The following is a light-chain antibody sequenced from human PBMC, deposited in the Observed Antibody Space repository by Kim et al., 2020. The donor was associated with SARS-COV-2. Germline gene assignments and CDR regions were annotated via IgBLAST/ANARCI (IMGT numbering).Light chain of an antibody. Sequence: ESVGDRLTITCRAGQGLGSWLAWYQQKPGKPPNLLIYAASRLQDGVPSRFSASESGTDFTLTITSVQPEDFATYFCQQAKAFPITFGQGTRLEIK. CDR1: QGLGSW. CDR2: AAS. V-gene: IGKV1-12*01. CDR3: QQAKAFPIT. J-gene: IGKJ5*01.